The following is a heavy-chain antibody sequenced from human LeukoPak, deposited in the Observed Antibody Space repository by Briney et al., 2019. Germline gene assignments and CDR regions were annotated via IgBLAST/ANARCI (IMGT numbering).Heavy chain of an antibody. V-gene: IGHV4-4*02. CDR3: ARDGYSSSWGLDY. CDR2: IYHSGST. Sequence: PSGTLSLTCAVSGGSISSSNWWSWVRQPPGKGLEWVGEIYHSGSTNYNPSLKSRVTISVDNSKNQFSLKLSSVTAADTAVYYCARDGYSSSWGLDYWGQGTLVTVSS. CDR1: GGSISSSNW. D-gene: IGHD6-13*01. J-gene: IGHJ4*02.